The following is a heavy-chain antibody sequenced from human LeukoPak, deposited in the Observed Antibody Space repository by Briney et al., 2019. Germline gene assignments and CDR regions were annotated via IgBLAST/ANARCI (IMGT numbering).Heavy chain of an antibody. J-gene: IGHJ5*02. Sequence: GGSISSYYXSWIRQPPGKGLEWIGYIYYSGSTNYNTSLKSRVTISVYTSKNQFSLKLSSVTAADTAVYYCARGSVILDWFDPWGQGTLVTVSS. CDR3: ARGSVILDWFDP. CDR1: GGSISSYY. V-gene: IGHV4-59*01. CDR2: IYYSGST. D-gene: IGHD3-9*01.